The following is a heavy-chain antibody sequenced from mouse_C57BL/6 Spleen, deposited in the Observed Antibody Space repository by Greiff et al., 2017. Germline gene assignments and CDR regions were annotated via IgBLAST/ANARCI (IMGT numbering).Heavy chain of an antibody. D-gene: IGHD1-1*01. CDR2: INPNYGTT. J-gene: IGHJ4*01. V-gene: IGHV1-39*01. Sequence: LVESGPELVKPGASVKISCKASGYSFTDYNMNWVKQSHGKSLEWIGVINPNYGTTSYNQKFKGKATLTVDQSSSTAYMQLNSLTSEDSAVYYCARRFFTTVGRGYAMDYWGQGTSVTVSS. CDR3: ARRFFTTVGRGYAMDY. CDR1: GYSFTDYN.